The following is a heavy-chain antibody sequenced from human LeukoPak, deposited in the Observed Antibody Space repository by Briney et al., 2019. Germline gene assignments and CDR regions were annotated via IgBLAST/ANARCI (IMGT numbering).Heavy chain of an antibody. Sequence: SETLSLTCTVSGGSISSYYWSRIRQPPGKGLEWIGYIYYSGSTNYNPSLKSQVTISVDTSKNQFSLKLSSVTAADTAVYYCARDSSSSWYGYFDYWGQGTLVTVSS. CDR2: IYYSGST. J-gene: IGHJ4*02. CDR3: ARDSSSSWYGYFDY. D-gene: IGHD6-13*01. CDR1: GGSISSYY. V-gene: IGHV4-59*01.